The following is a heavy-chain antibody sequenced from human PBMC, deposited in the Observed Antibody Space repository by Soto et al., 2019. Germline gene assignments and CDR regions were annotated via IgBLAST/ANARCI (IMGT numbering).Heavy chain of an antibody. D-gene: IGHD5-12*01. CDR1: GFTFSSYE. Sequence: PGGSLRLSCAASGFTFSSYEMNWVRQAPGKGLEWVSYISSSGSTIYYADSVKGRFTISRDNAKNSLYLQMNSLRAEDTAVYYCARGLGSDYYGMDVWGQGTTVTVSS. V-gene: IGHV3-48*03. CDR3: ARGLGSDYYGMDV. J-gene: IGHJ6*02. CDR2: ISSSGSTI.